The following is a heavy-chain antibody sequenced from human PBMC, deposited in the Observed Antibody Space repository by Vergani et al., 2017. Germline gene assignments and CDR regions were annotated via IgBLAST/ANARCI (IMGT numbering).Heavy chain of an antibody. CDR2: INHSGST. J-gene: IGHJ4*02. V-gene: IGHV4-34*01. CDR3: ARGPVVKVGATPPDY. CDR1: GGSFSGYY. Sequence: QVQLQQWGAGLLKPSETLSLTCAVYGGSFSGYYWSWIRQPPGKGLEWIGEINHSGSTNYNPSLKSRVTISVDTSKNQFSLKLSSVTAADTAVYYCARGPVVKVGATPPDYWGQGTLVTVSS. D-gene: IGHD1-26*01.